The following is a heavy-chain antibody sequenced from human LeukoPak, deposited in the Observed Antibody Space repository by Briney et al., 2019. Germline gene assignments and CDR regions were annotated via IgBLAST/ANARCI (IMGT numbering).Heavy chain of an antibody. CDR2: ISGSGGST. CDR3: AKDTNSHNYVY. D-gene: IGHD4-23*01. V-gene: IGHV3-23*01. J-gene: IGHJ4*02. Sequence: GGSLRLSCAASGFTFSSYAMSWARQAPGKGLEWVSAISGSGGSTYYADSVKGRFTISRDNSKNTLYLQMNSLRAEDTAVYYCAKDTNSHNYVYWGQGTLVTVSS. CDR1: GFTFSSYA.